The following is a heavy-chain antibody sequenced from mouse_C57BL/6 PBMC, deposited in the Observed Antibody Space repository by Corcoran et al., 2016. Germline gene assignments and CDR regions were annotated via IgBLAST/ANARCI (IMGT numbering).Heavy chain of an antibody. J-gene: IGHJ3*01. Sequence: QVQLKQSGAELVRPGASVKLSCKASGYTFTDYYINWVKQRPGQGLEWIARIYPGSGNTYYNEKFKGKATLTVDKSSSTAYMLLSSLTSEDSAVYFCARGGVYYYGSSWGFAYWGQGTLVTVSA. CDR2: IYPGSGNT. CDR3: ARGGVYYYGSSWGFAY. D-gene: IGHD1-1*01. CDR1: GYTFTDYY. V-gene: IGHV1-76*01.